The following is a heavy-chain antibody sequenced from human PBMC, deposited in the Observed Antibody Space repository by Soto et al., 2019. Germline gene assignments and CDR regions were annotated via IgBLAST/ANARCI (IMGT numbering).Heavy chain of an antibody. J-gene: IGHJ4*02. CDR1: GFTVSSNY. D-gene: IGHD3-9*01. CDR3: ARGRGDILTGYYYFDY. CDR2: IYSGGST. Sequence: GGSLRLSCAASGFTVSSNYMSWVRQAPGKGLAWVSVIYSGGSTYYADSVKGRFTISRDNSKNTLYLQMNSLRAEDTAVYYCARGRGDILTGYYYFDYWGQGTLVTGSS. V-gene: IGHV3-53*01.